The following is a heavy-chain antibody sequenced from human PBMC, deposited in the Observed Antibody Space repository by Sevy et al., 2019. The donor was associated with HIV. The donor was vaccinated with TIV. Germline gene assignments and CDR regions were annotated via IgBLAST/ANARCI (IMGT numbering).Heavy chain of an antibody. D-gene: IGHD2-21*01. V-gene: IGHV3-15*01. CDR2: IKSKTNGGTT. CDR1: GFTFSNAW. J-gene: IGHJ6*03. Sequence: GGSLRLSCAASGFTFSNAWMSWVRQAPGKGLEWVAHIKSKTNGGTTDYAAHVKGRFTISRDDSKNTLYLQMNSLKTEDTAVYYCTRGVVVITKYYYYYIDVWGKGTTVTVSS. CDR3: TRGVVVITKYYYYYIDV.